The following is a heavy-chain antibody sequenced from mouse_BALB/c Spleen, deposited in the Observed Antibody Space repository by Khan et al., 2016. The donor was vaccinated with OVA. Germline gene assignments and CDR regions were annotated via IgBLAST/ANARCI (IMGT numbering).Heavy chain of an antibody. Sequence: EVQLQESGPGLVKPSQSLSLTCTVTGYSITRDYAWNWIRQFPGNKLEWMGYISNSGSTSYNPSLKSRISITRDTSKNPFFLQFNSVTTEDTATYYCASELGRYYAMDYWGQGTSVTVAS. CDR1: GYSITRDYA. CDR3: ASELGRYYAMDY. J-gene: IGHJ4*01. D-gene: IGHD4-1*01. CDR2: ISNSGST. V-gene: IGHV3-2*02.